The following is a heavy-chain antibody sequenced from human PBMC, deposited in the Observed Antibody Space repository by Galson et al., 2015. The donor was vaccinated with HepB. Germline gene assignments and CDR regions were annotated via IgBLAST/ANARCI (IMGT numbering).Heavy chain of an antibody. CDR3: ARSTIYDYVWGSYRRHEPFDY. CDR2: INAGNGNT. Sequence: SVKVSCKASGYTFTSYAMHWVRQAPGQRLEWMGWINAGNGNTKYSQKFQGRVTITRDTSASTAYMELSSLRSEDTAVYYCARSTIYDYVWGSYRRHEPFDYWGQGTLVTVSS. J-gene: IGHJ4*02. V-gene: IGHV1-3*01. D-gene: IGHD3-16*02. CDR1: GYTFTSYA.